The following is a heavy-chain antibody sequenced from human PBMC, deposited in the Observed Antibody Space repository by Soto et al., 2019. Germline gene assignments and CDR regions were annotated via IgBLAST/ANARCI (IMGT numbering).Heavy chain of an antibody. CDR2: INPSGGGT. V-gene: IGHV1-46*01. D-gene: IGHD2-21*02. Sequence: ASVKVSCKASGYTFTTYYIHWVRQAPGQGLEWMGIINPSGGGTTYAQTFQGRVTMTRDTSTSTVYMDLSSLRSEDTAVYYCARTSTGVVTALDYWGQGTLVTVSS. CDR1: GYTFTTYY. J-gene: IGHJ4*02. CDR3: ARTSTGVVTALDY.